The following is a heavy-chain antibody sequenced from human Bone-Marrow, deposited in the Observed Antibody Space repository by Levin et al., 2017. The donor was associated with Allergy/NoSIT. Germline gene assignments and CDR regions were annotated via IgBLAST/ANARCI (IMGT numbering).Heavy chain of an antibody. V-gene: IGHV4-34*01. CDR3: ARPTFCSATTCSGPLDF. J-gene: IGHJ4*01. D-gene: IGHD3-3*01. CDR2: VNHYGHT. Sequence: GSLRLSCAVYGESFSAYYWTWIRQPPGKGLEWVGEVNHYGHTYSNLSLRSRLTLSVDRSKNQFSLKLSSVTAADTALYYCARPTFCSATTCSGPLDFWGQGSLVTVSS. CDR1: GESFSAYY.